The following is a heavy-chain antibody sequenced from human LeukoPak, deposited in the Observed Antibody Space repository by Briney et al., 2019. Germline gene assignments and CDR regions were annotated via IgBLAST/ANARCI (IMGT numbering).Heavy chain of an antibody. Sequence: PGGSLRLSCAASGFTFSSYEMNWVRQAPGKGPEWVSYISSSGSTIYYADSVKGRFTISRDNAKNSLYLQMNSLRAEDTAVYYCASVKPDGDYPYYFDYWGQGTLVTVSS. CDR1: GFTFSSYE. CDR2: ISSSGSTI. J-gene: IGHJ4*02. D-gene: IGHD4-17*01. V-gene: IGHV3-48*03. CDR3: ASVKPDGDYPYYFDY.